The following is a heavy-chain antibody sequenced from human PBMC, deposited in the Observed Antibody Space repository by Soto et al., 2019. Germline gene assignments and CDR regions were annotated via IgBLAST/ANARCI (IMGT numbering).Heavy chain of an antibody. J-gene: IGHJ5*02. V-gene: IGHV4-4*02. CDR1: GGSISSSNW. D-gene: IGHD3-3*01. CDR3: ARGYDFWSGYYTSWFDP. CDR2: IYHSGST. Sequence: SETLSLTCAVSGGSISSSNWWSWVRQPPGKGLEWIGEIYHSGSTNYNPSLKSRVTISVDKSKNQFSLKLSSVTAADTAVYYCARGYDFWSGYYTSWFDPWGQGTLLTVSS.